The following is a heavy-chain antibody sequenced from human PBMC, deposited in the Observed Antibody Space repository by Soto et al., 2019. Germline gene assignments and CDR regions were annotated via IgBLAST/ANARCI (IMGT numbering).Heavy chain of an antibody. D-gene: IGHD6-13*01. Sequence: SVKVSCKASGGTFSSYAISWVRQAPGQGLEWMGGIIPIFGTANYAQKFQGRVTITADKSTSIAYMELSSLRSEDTAVYYCARDRSSSSWYEKSWFDPWGQGTLVTVSS. CDR2: IIPIFGTA. V-gene: IGHV1-69*06. J-gene: IGHJ5*02. CDR3: ARDRSSSSWYEKSWFDP. CDR1: GGTFSSYA.